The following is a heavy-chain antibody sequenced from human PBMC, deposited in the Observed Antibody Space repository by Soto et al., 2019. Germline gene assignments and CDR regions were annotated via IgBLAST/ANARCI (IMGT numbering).Heavy chain of an antibody. J-gene: IGHJ5*02. Sequence: PSETLSLTCTVSGGSISSSSYYWGWIRQPPGKGLEWIGSIYYSGSTYYNPALKSRVTISVDTSKNQFSLKLSSVAAADAAVYYCARLILTGPIDAWGQGTLVTVSS. V-gene: IGHV4-39*01. D-gene: IGHD3-9*01. CDR1: GGSISSSSYY. CDR2: IYYSGST. CDR3: ARLILTGPIDA.